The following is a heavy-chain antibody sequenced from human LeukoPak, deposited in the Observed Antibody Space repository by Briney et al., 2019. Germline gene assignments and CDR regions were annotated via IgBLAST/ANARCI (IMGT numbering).Heavy chain of an antibody. J-gene: IGHJ4*02. D-gene: IGHD6-13*01. CDR1: GFTFSNAW. V-gene: IGHV3-23*01. CDR2: ISSSGGST. Sequence: GGSLRLSCAASGFTFSNAWMSWVRQAPGKGLEWVSAISSSGGSTYYADSVKGRFTISRDNSKNTLYLQMNSLRAEDTAVYYCAKDDSADAATADFDYWGQGTLVTASS. CDR3: AKDDSADAATADFDY.